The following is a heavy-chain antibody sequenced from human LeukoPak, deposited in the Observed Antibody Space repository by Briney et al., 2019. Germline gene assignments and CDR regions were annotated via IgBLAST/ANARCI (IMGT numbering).Heavy chain of an antibody. J-gene: IGHJ5*02. Sequence: SETLSLTCTVSGASISSRSYYWSWIRQHPGKGLEWIGYIYYSGNTYYNPSLKSRVTISVDTSRNQFSLKLSSVTAADTAVYYCARVFYDFWSGGFDPWGQGTLVTVLS. CDR2: IYYSGNT. D-gene: IGHD3-3*01. CDR1: GASISSRSYY. V-gene: IGHV4-31*03. CDR3: ARVFYDFWSGGFDP.